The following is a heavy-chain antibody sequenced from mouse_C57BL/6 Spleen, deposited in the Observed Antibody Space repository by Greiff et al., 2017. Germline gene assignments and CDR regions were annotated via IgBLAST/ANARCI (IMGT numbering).Heavy chain of an antibody. V-gene: IGHV1-4*01. CDR3: SRAYYSNYRFDY. CDR1: GYTFTSYT. CDR2: INPSSGYT. Sequence: VQLQQSGAELARPGASVKMSCKASGYTFTSYTMHWVKQRPGQGLEWIGYINPSSGYTKYNQKFKDKATLTADKSSSTAYMQLSSLTSEDSAVYYCSRAYYSNYRFDYWGQGTTLTVSS. J-gene: IGHJ2*01. D-gene: IGHD2-5*01.